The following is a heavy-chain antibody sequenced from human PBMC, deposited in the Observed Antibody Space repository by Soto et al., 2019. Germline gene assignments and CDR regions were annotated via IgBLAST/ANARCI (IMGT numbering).Heavy chain of an antibody. J-gene: IGHJ6*02. D-gene: IGHD6-19*01. V-gene: IGHV4-39*07. CDR2: IYYSGST. CDR1: GGSISSSSYY. Sequence: PSETLSLTCTVSGGSISSSSYYWGWIRQPPGKGLEWIGSIYYSGSTYYNPSLKSRVTISVDTSKNTLYLQMNSLRAEDTAVYYCAKGGRWLPSYGMDVWGQGTTVTVSS. CDR3: AKGGRWLPSYGMDV.